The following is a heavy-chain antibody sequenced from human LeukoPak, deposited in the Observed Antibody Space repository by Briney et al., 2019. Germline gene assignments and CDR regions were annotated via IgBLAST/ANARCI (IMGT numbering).Heavy chain of an antibody. CDR3: ACSFDYVGAFDI. D-gene: IGHD4-17*01. J-gene: IGHJ3*02. CDR1: GFTFSSYA. Sequence: GGSLRLSCAASGFTFSSYAMSWVRQAPGKGLEWVSAISGSGGSTYYADSVKGRFTISRDNAKNSLYLQMNSLRAEDTAVYYCACSFDYVGAFDIWGQGTMVTVSS. V-gene: IGHV3-23*01. CDR2: ISGSGGST.